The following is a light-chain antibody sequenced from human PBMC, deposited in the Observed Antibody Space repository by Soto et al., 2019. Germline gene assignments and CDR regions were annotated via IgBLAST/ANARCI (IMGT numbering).Light chain of an antibody. V-gene: IGLV3-21*01. J-gene: IGLJ2*01. Sequence: SYELTQPPSVSVATGMTARITCGGNDIGSKSVHWYQQKPGQAPVLVIYYEIDRPSGIPERFSGSNSGNTATLTITRVDAEDEADYYCHVWDSDANHVVFGGGTKLTVL. CDR2: YEI. CDR1: DIGSKS. CDR3: HVWDSDANHVV.